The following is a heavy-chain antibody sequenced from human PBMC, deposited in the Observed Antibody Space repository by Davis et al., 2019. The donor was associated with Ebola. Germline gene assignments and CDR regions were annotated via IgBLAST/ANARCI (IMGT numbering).Heavy chain of an antibody. CDR2: ISAYNGNT. Sequence: ASVKVSCKASGYTFTSYGISWVRQAPGQGLEWMGWISAYNGNTNYAQKLQGRVTMTTDTSTSTAYMELRSLRSDDTAVYYCARGIVVVPAAIRGFDAFDIWGQGTMVTVSS. D-gene: IGHD2-2*02. V-gene: IGHV1-18*04. J-gene: IGHJ3*02. CDR1: GYTFTSYG. CDR3: ARGIVVVPAAIRGFDAFDI.